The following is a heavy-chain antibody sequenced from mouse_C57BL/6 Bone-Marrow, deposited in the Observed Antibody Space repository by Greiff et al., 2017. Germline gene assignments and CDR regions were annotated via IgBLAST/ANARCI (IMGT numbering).Heavy chain of an antibody. Sequence: VQLQEPGAGLVKPGASLKLSCTASGFTFTSYWMPWVKQRPGQGLEWVGMIHPNSGSTNYNEKLKSKATPTVDKSSSTAYMQLSSLTSEDTAVYYWALDYAYAMDDWGRGNAATV. CDR3: ALDYAYAMDD. CDR2: IHPNSGST. D-gene: IGHD2-4*01. V-gene: IGHV1-64*01. J-gene: IGHJ4*01. CDR1: GFTFTSYW.